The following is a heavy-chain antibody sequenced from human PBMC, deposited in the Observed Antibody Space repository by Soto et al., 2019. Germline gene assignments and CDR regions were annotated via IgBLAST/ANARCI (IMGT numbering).Heavy chain of an antibody. D-gene: IGHD3-3*02. CDR2: IYSSGST. V-gene: IGHV3-53*04. CDR1: GFTVSSNY. Sequence: GGSLRLSCAASGFTVSSNYMSWVHQAPGKGLEWVSVIYSSGSTYYADSVKGRFTISRHNSKNTLYLQMNSLRAEDTAIYYCAKDSIDHNGIYDPFDFWGQGTMVTVSS. J-gene: IGHJ3*01. CDR3: AKDSIDHNGIYDPFDF.